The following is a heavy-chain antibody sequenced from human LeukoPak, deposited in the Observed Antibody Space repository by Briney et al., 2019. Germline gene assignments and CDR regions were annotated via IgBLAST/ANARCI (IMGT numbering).Heavy chain of an antibody. CDR2: IYYSGRT. D-gene: IGHD3-22*01. J-gene: IGHJ1*01. V-gene: IGHV4-39*02. CDR1: ADSVSRSDSY. CDR3: ARRRYYDGSGYLE. Sequence: PSETLSLTCSVSADSVSRSDSYWDWIRQPPGKGVEWSGTIYYSGRTYYSPSLKSRVTLSVDTSSNHFSLNLRSVTAADTAVYYCARRRYYDGSGYLEWGQGTLLSVSS.